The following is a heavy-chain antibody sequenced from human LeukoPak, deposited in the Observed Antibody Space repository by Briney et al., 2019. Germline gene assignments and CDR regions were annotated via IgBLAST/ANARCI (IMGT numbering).Heavy chain of an antibody. Sequence: PGGSLRLSCAASGFTFSSYAMSWVRQAPGKGLEWVSGISGTGGSTFYADSVQGRFTISRDNSKNTVYLQMNNLRADDTAVYYCAKGAFDSGWKFDYWGQGTLVTVSS. V-gene: IGHV3-23*01. CDR1: GFTFSSYA. CDR3: AKGAFDSGWKFDY. J-gene: IGHJ4*02. D-gene: IGHD5-12*01. CDR2: ISGTGGST.